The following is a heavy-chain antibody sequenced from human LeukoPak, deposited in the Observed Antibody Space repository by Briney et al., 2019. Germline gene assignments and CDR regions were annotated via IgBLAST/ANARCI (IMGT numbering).Heavy chain of an antibody. CDR1: GFTFTNYD. CDR2: MNPRYGNT. J-gene: IGHJ5*02. V-gene: IGHV1-8*01. CDR3: VRDGEGVAISVNYWFDP. Sequence: ASVKVSCKASGFTFTNYDINWVRQATGQGLEWIGWMNPRYGNTGYAQKFQGRVTMTRDTSISTAYMELRSLRSEDTAVYYCVRDGEGVAISVNYWFDPWGQGTLVTVSS. D-gene: IGHD3-10*01.